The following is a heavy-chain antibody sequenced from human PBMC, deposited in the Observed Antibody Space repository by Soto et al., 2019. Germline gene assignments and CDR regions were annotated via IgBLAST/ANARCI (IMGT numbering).Heavy chain of an antibody. CDR3: ARGPEMATVHFAY. J-gene: IGHJ4*02. Sequence: QVQLVQSGAEVKKPGASVKVSCKASGYTFTSHGISWVRQAPGQGLEWMGWISAYNGKTNYAQQLQGRVTMTTDTAASTAYLELTSLRSDVTAVYYWARGPEMATVHFAYWGQGTLVTVSS. V-gene: IGHV1-18*01. D-gene: IGHD4-4*01. CDR1: GYTFTSHG. CDR2: ISAYNGKT.